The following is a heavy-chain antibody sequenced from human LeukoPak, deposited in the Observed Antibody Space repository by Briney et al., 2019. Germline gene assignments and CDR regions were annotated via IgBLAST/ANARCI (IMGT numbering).Heavy chain of an antibody. V-gene: IGHV3-74*01. Sequence: GGSLRLSCAASGFTFSSYWMHWVRQAPEKGLVWVSRINNDGSSTRYADSVKGRFTISRDNSKNTLYLQMNSLRAEDTAVYYCAKEASRRDAFDIWGQGTMVTVSS. CDR1: GFTFSSYW. J-gene: IGHJ3*02. CDR3: AKEASRRDAFDI. CDR2: INNDGSST.